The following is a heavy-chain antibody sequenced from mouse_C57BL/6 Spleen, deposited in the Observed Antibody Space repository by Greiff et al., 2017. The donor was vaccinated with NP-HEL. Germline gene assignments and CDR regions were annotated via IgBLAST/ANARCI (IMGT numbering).Heavy chain of an antibody. V-gene: IGHV1-15*01. J-gene: IGHJ2*01. CDR2: IDPETGGT. CDR1: GYTFTDYE. CDR3: TRNYYGSSSLFDY. D-gene: IGHD1-1*01. Sequence: QVQLQQSGAELVRPGASVTLSCKASGYTFTDYEMHWVKQTPVHGLEWIGAIDPETGGTAYNQKFKGKAILTADKSSSTAYMELRSLTSEDSAVYYCTRNYYGSSSLFDYWGKGTTLTVSS.